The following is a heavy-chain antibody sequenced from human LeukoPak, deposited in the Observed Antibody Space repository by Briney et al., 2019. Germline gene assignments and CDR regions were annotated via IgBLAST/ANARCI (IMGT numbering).Heavy chain of an antibody. J-gene: IGHJ4*02. Sequence: KPGGSLRLSCAASGFTFSSYNMNWVRQAPGKGLEWVSSISSGSSYIYYADSVKGRFTISRDNAKNSLYLQMNSLRAEDTAVYYCARTDSSSWYWDLDYWGQGTLVTVSS. V-gene: IGHV3-21*01. CDR2: ISSGSSYI. CDR3: ARTDSSSWYWDLDY. CDR1: GFTFSSYN. D-gene: IGHD6-13*01.